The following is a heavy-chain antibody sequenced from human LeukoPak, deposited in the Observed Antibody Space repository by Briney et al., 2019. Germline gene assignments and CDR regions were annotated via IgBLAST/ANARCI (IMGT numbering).Heavy chain of an antibody. CDR3: AKAGAGYSGPLVNYFDY. Sequence: GGSLRLSCAASGFTFSSYAMSWARQAPGKVLEWVSAISGSGGSTYYADSVKGRFTISRDNSKNTLYLQMNSLRAEDTAVYYCAKAGAGYSGPLVNYFDYWGQGTLVTVSS. D-gene: IGHD5-12*01. J-gene: IGHJ4*02. CDR2: ISGSGGST. V-gene: IGHV3-23*01. CDR1: GFTFSSYA.